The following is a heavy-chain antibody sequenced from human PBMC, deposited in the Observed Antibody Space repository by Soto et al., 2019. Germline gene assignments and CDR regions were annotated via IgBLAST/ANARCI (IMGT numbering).Heavy chain of an antibody. CDR1: GGSISSGGYS. CDR2: IYHTGST. J-gene: IGHJ5*01. D-gene: IGHD3-10*01. CDR3: ARDNTGSLDS. V-gene: IGHV4-30-2*01. Sequence: SETLSLTCAVSGGSISSGGYSWSWIRQPPGKGLEWIGFIYHTGSTYYNPSLESRVTISVDRSKNQLYLRLSSVTAADTAVYYCARDNTGSLDSWGQGTLVTVS.